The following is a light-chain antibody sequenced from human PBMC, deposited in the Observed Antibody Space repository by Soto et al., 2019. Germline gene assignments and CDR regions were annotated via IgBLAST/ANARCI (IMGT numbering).Light chain of an antibody. V-gene: IGKV1-5*01. Sequence: DIQMTQSPSTLSASVGDRVTITCLASQSISSWLAWYQQKPGKAPKLLIYDASSLESGVPSRFSGSGSGTEFTLTISSLQPDDFATYYCQQYNSYPWTFGQGTKVDI. CDR1: QSISSW. CDR2: DAS. J-gene: IGKJ1*01. CDR3: QQYNSYPWT.